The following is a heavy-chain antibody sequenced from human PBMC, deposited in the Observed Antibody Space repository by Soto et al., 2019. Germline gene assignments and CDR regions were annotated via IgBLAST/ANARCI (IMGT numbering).Heavy chain of an antibody. CDR2: IYYSGST. CDR1: GGPISSYY. V-gene: IGHV4-59*01. CDR3: ARDRHKGKRKWQYPSGAFDI. J-gene: IGHJ3*02. D-gene: IGHD5-12*01. Sequence: KSSETLSLTCTVSGGPISSYYWSWIRQPPGKGLEWIGYIYYSGSTNYNPSLKSRVTISVDTSKDQFSLKLSSVTAADTAVYYCARDRHKGKRKWQYPSGAFDIWGQGTMVTVSS.